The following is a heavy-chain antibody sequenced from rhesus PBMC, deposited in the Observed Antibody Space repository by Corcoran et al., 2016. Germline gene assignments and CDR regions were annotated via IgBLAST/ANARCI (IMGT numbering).Heavy chain of an antibody. CDR1: GGSISTNY. D-gene: IGHD3-16*01. CDR3: ARDYYFFYGLDA. J-gene: IGHJ6*01. Sequence: QVQLQESGPGLVKPSETLSLTCAVSGGSISTNYWSWIRQPPGKGLEWIGRIYGGGGSTDYNPSLKSRVTISTDTSKKQFSLKLSSVTAADTAVYYCARDYYFFYGLDAWGQGVVVTVSS. V-gene: IGHV4-160*01. CDR2: IYGGGGST.